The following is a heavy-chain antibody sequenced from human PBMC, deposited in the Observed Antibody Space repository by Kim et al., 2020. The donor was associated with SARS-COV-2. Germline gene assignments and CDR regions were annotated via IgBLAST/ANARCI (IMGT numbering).Heavy chain of an antibody. J-gene: IGHJ4*02. CDR1: GGSISSYY. CDR2: IYYSGST. Sequence: SETLSLTCTVSGGSISSYYWSRIRQPPGKGLEWIGYIYYSGSTNYNPSLKSRVTISVDTSKNQFSLKLSSVTAADTAVYYCARGLYRSGNDYWGQGTLVTVSS. D-gene: IGHD1-26*01. V-gene: IGHV4-59*01. CDR3: ARGLYRSGNDY.